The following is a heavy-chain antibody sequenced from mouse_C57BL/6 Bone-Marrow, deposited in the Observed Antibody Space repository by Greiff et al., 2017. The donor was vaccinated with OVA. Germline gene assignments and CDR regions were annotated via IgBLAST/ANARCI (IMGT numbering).Heavy chain of an antibody. CDR2: ILPDSGST. D-gene: IGHD1-1*01. CDR1: GYTFTGYW. J-gene: IGHJ1*03. Sequence: VQLQQSGAELMKPGASVKLSCKATGYTFTGYWIEWVKQRPGHGLEWIGVILPDSGSTNYNEKFKGKATFTADTSSNTAYMQLSSLTTEDSAIYDCASAYYYPPWYFDYWGTGTTVTVSS. V-gene: IGHV1-9*01. CDR3: ASAYYYPPWYFDY.